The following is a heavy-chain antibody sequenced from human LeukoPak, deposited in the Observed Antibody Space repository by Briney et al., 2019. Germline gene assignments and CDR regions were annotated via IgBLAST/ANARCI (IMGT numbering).Heavy chain of an antibody. Sequence: ASVKVSCKASGYTFTGYYMHWVRQAPGQGLEWMGRINPNSGGTNYAQKFQGRVTMTRDTSISTAYMELSRLRSDDTAVYYCARGDYDFWSGYTFHWFDPWGRGTLVTVSS. CDR2: INPNSGGT. V-gene: IGHV1-2*06. D-gene: IGHD3-3*01. CDR3: ARGDYDFWSGYTFHWFDP. J-gene: IGHJ5*02. CDR1: GYTFTGYY.